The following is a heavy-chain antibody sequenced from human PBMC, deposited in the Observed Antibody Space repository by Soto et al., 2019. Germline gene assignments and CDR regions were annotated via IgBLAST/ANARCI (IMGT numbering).Heavy chain of an antibody. D-gene: IGHD4-17*01. CDR3: TRVGGYYGDYPNFDY. CDR2: IYYSGST. V-gene: IGHV4-59*01. CDR1: GGSIRSYY. J-gene: IGHJ4*02. Sequence: LXLTCIVSGGSIRSYYGSWIRQPPGKGLECIGNIYYSGSTNYNPSRKSRVSISVDTSKNQFSLKLSSATAADTAVYYCTRVGGYYGDYPNFDYWGQGALVTVSS.